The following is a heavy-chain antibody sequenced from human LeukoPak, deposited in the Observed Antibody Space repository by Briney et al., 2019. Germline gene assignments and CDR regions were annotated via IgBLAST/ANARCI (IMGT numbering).Heavy chain of an antibody. J-gene: IGHJ4*02. D-gene: IGHD5-18*01. CDR2: ISGSGGST. V-gene: IGHV3-23*01. CDR3: AKDLSQYSYGSNFDY. CDR1: GFTFSSYA. Sequence: SGGSLRLSCAASGFTFSSYAMSWVRQAPGKGLEWVSAISGSGGSTYYADSVKGRFTISRDNSKNTLYLQMSSLRAEDTAIYYCAKDLSQYSYGSNFDYWGQGTLVTVSS.